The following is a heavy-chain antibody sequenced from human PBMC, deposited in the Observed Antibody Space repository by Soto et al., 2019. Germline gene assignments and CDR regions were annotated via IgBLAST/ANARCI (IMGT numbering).Heavy chain of an antibody. CDR3: ARVRREYDNSGPVDY. Sequence: SETLSLTCVVSGGSISSGDYSWNWIRQPPGKGLEWIGYIYYGGSTYYNPSLQSRVTMSVDRSRNQFSLKLNSVTAADTAVYYCARVRREYDNSGPVDYWGQGTLVT. CDR1: GGSISSGDYS. V-gene: IGHV4-30-2*01. CDR2: IYYGGST. J-gene: IGHJ4*02. D-gene: IGHD3-22*01.